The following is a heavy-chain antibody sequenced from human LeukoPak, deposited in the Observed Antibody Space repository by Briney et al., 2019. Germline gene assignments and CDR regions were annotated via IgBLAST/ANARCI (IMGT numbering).Heavy chain of an antibody. V-gene: IGHV4-39*01. CDR3: VRSPRAVAGTKWFDP. D-gene: IGHD6-19*01. CDR1: GGSVSSGSYY. CDR2: IYYSGST. Sequence: SETLSLTCTVSGGSVSSGSYYWSWLRQPPGKGLEWIGSIYYSGSTYYNPSLKSRVTISVATSKNQFSLKLSSVTAADTAVYYCVRSPRAVAGTKWFDPWGQGTLVTVSS. J-gene: IGHJ5*02.